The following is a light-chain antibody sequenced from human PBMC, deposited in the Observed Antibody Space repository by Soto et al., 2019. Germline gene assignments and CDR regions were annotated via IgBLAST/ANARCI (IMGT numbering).Light chain of an antibody. J-gene: IGKJ2*01. Sequence: DVVMTQSPLSLAVTLGQPASISCRSSQSLVHSNGDTFLNWFQQRPGQSPRRLISKISDRDSGVPDRFSGSGSDTDFTLRISNVEAEDVGVYYCMQGTHWPYTVGQGTKLEIK. V-gene: IGKV2-30*02. CDR3: MQGTHWPYT. CDR2: KIS. CDR1: QSLVHSNGDTF.